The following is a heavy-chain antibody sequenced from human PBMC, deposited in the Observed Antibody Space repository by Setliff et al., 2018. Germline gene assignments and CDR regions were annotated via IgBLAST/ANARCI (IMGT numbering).Heavy chain of an antibody. V-gene: IGHV1-2*02. D-gene: IGHD5-12*01. CDR3: ARQPMDTIMVTFDY. CDR1: GYTFTGYY. Sequence: ASVKVSCKASGYTFTGYYFHWVRQAPGQGLEWMGWINPNNGDTKSAQKFQGRLTMTRDTSISTAHMELSSLRSDDTAVYYCARQPMDTIMVTFDYWGQGILVTAPQ. CDR2: INPNNGDT. J-gene: IGHJ4*02.